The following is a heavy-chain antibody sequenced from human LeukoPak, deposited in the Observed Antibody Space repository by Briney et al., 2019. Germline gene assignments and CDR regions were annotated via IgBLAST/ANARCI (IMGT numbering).Heavy chain of an antibody. D-gene: IGHD6-13*01. V-gene: IGHV3-21*04. CDR2: ISTTSTYI. CDR1: GFTFSDFG. CDR3: ARDLGSSIWRRLDYYYMDV. J-gene: IGHJ6*03. Sequence: GGSLRLSCAASGFTFSDFGMNWVRQAPGKGLEWVSSISTTSTYIYYGDSVKGRFTISRDNAENSLYLQMNSLRAEDTAVYYCARDLGSSIWRRLDYYYMDVWGKGTTVT.